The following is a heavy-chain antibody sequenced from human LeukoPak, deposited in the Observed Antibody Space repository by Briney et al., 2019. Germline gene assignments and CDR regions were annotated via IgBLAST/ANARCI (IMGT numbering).Heavy chain of an antibody. CDR3: ARDESVAGTEDFDY. CDR2: ISSSGSTI. J-gene: IGHJ4*02. Sequence: GGSLRLSCAASGFTFSDYYMSWIRQAPGKGLEWVSYISSSGSTIYYADSVKGRFTTSRDNAKNSLYLQMNSLRAEDTAVYYCARDESVAGTEDFDYWGQGTLVTVSS. D-gene: IGHD6-19*01. V-gene: IGHV3-11*01. CDR1: GFTFSDYY.